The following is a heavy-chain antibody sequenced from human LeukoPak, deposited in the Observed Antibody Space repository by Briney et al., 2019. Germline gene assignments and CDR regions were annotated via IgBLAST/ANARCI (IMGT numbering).Heavy chain of an antibody. CDR1: GFTFRNYY. D-gene: IGHD6-13*01. Sequence: RRSLRLSCAASGFTFRNYYMHWVRQAPGKGLEWVAVISLDGNNEYYADSVKGRFSLSRDNSMNTLYLQLNSLRTEDTAMYYCARDGPAAGLYFDYWGQGILVTVSS. J-gene: IGHJ4*02. CDR2: ISLDGNNE. CDR3: ARDGPAAGLYFDY. V-gene: IGHV3-30-3*01.